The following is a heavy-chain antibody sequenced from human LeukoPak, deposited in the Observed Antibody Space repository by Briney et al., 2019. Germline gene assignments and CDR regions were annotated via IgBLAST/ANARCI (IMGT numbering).Heavy chain of an antibody. Sequence: GGSLRLSCEVSGFIFGDYGMHWVRQAPGKGLEWVAVISYDGNKKYYADSVKGRFTISRDNSKNTVYMQMNSLRAEDTAVYYCAKDSQGRIVVVPAAINSRGQGTLVTVSS. D-gene: IGHD2-2*02. CDR2: ISYDGNKK. CDR3: AKDSQGRIVVVPAAINS. V-gene: IGHV3-30*18. J-gene: IGHJ5*01. CDR1: GFIFGDYG.